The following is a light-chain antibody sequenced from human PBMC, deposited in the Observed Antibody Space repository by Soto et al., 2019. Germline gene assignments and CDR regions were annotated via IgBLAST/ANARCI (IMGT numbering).Light chain of an antibody. J-gene: IGKJ3*01. CDR1: QSVSSIY. Sequence: IVLTQSPATRSLSPGERATLSCRASQSVSSIYLALYQQKPGQTPRLVIYGASNRATGIPDRFSGSGSGTDFTLTISRLENEDFAVYDGLQYDTSTFTFGPGTKVDIK. CDR3: LQYDTSTFT. CDR2: GAS. V-gene: IGKV3-20*01.